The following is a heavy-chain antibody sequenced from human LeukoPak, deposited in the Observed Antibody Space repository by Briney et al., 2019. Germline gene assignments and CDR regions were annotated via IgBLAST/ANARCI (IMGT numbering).Heavy chain of an antibody. CDR1: GFTFSSYA. V-gene: IGHV3-23*01. CDR3: VSRDYDFWSGSSDY. Sequence: PGGSLRLSCAASGFTFSSYAMSWVRQAPGKELEWVSAISGSGGSTYYADSVKGRFTISRDNSKNTLYLQMNSLRAEDTAVYYCVSRDYDFWSGSSDYWGQGTLVTVSS. CDR2: ISGSGGST. D-gene: IGHD3-3*01. J-gene: IGHJ4*02.